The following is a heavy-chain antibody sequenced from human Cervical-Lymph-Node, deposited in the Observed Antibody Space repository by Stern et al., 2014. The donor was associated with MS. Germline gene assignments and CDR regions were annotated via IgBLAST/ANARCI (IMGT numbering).Heavy chain of an antibody. CDR1: GFKFSIYW. D-gene: IGHD1-14*01. Sequence: VQLVESGAELIRPGESLKISCKGSGFKFSIYWIAWVRQMPGKGLEWMGIIYPGDPDTRYSPSFQGQVTMSADKSTSTAYLQWSSLNASDTAMYFCARQTTAWASDVWGQGTLVTVSS. CDR3: ARQTTAWASDV. CDR2: IYPGDPDT. V-gene: IGHV5-51*01. J-gene: IGHJ4*02.